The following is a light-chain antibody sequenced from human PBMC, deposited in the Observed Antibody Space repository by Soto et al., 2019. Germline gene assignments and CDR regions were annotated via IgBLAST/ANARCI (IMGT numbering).Light chain of an antibody. CDR3: QQRSNWPPVT. CDR2: DAS. J-gene: IGKJ4*01. CDR1: QSVSSY. Sequence: ELVLTQSPATLSLSPGERATLSCRASQSVSSYLAWYQQKPGQAPRLLIYDASNMATGIPARFSGSGSGTDFTLTISSLEPEDFAVYYCQQRSNWPPVTFGGGTKVEI. V-gene: IGKV3-11*01.